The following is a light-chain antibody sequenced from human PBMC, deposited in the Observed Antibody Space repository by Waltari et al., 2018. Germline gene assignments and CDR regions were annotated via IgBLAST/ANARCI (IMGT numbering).Light chain of an antibody. V-gene: IGLV2-14*01. CDR1: SSDVGGYNY. CDR2: DVS. J-gene: IGLJ3*02. Sequence: SALTQPVSVSGSPGQSITISCTRTSSDVGGYNYASWYQQHPGKAPKLMIYDVSKRPSGVSNRFSGSKSGNTASLTIAGLQAEDEADYYCSAYTSSSTWVFGGGTKLTVL. CDR3: SAYTSSSTWV.